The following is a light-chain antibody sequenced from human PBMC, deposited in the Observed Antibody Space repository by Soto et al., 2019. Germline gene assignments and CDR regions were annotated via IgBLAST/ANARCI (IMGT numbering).Light chain of an antibody. Sequence: IVLTQSPGTLSLSPVERATLSCRASQSISSNYLAWYQQKPVQAPRLLIYGASSRATGIPDRFSGSGSGTDFTLTISRLEPEDFAVYFCQQYGSSPWTFGQGTKVDI. CDR2: GAS. CDR1: QSISSNY. J-gene: IGKJ1*01. CDR3: QQYGSSPWT. V-gene: IGKV3-20*01.